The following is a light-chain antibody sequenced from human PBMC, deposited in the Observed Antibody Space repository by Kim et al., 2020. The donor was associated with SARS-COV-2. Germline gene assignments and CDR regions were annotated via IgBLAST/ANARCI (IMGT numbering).Light chain of an antibody. V-gene: IGKV3-20*01. J-gene: IGKJ5*01. CDR1: QSFSSSY. Sequence: SQEERPTPSCRVSQSFSSSYLATCQQKPGQASRSLIFGAATRPNDLTDRLSGSGSGTAFTLTISCLETEDFAVSLCQQYSDSPITFGHGRRMEIK. CDR3: QQYSDSPIT. CDR2: GAA.